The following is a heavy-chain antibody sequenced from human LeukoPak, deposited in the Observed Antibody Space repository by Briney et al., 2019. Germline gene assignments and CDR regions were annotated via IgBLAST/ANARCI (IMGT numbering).Heavy chain of an antibody. CDR1: GFTFSSYS. V-gene: IGHV3-48*04. J-gene: IGHJ3*02. CDR3: VRDTHYAFDS. Sequence: GGSLRLSCAASGFTFSSYSMNWVRQAPGKGLEWVSYISSSSSTIYYADSVKGRFTISRDNAKNSLYLQMNSLRAEDTAVYYCVRDTHYAFDSWGQGTMVTVS. CDR2: ISSSSSTI.